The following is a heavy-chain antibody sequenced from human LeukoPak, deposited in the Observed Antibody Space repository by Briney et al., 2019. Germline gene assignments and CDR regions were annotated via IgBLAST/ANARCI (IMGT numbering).Heavy chain of an antibody. CDR2: IYSTGDA. D-gene: IGHD3-10*01. J-gene: IGHJ4*02. CDR1: GGSISNYY. CDR3: ARDCAPVSTGYFDY. V-gene: IGHV4-4*07. Sequence: SETLSLTCTVSGGSISNYYWNWIRQPAGKGLEWIGRIYSTGDANYNPSLKSRLTLSVDTSKNQFSLKLRSVTAADTAVYYCARDCAPVSTGYFDYWGQGSLVAVSS.